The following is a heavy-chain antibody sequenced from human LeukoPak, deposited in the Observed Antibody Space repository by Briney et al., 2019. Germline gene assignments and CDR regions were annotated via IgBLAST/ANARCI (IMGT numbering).Heavy chain of an antibody. Sequence: SETLSLTCSVYGGSFSGYYWSWIRQPPGKGLEWVGEINHSGSTNYNPSLKSRVTISVDTSKNQFSLKLSSVTAADTAVYYCARVCDDIVVVVAAMGAFDIWGQGTMVTVSS. V-gene: IGHV4-34*01. CDR3: ARVCDDIVVVVAAMGAFDI. J-gene: IGHJ3*02. CDR1: GGSFSGYY. CDR2: INHSGST. D-gene: IGHD2-15*01.